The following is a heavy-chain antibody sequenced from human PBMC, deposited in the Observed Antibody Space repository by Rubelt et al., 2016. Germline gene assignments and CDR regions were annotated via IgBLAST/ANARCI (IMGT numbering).Heavy chain of an antibody. Sequence: EVQLVESGGGQVKPGGSLRLSCVGSGFNFDTYTMNWVRQAPGKGLEWVSVISAGGGDSTYYAESVKGRFTISRDKSKNTLHLQMNSLRVEDTAIYYCAKGLRGGTYDALDIWGQGEMVTVSS. CDR2: ISAGGGDST. D-gene: IGHD3-16*01. J-gene: IGHJ3*02. CDR3: AKGLRGGTYDALDI. CDR1: GFNFDTYT. V-gene: IGHV3-23*04.